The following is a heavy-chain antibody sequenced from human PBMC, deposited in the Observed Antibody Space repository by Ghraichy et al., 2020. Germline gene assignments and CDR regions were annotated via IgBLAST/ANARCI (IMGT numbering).Heavy chain of an antibody. CDR1: GFTFSTYW. CDR3: ARDFGYGGNPLDI. Sequence: GGSPRLSCAASGFTFSTYWMSWVRQAPGKGLEWVANIKQDASDKYYVDSVKGRFTASRDNVRNSLYLQMNSLRAEDTAVYYCARDFGYGGNPLDIWGQGTLVTVSS. D-gene: IGHD4-23*01. V-gene: IGHV3-7*01. J-gene: IGHJ4*02. CDR2: IKQDASDK.